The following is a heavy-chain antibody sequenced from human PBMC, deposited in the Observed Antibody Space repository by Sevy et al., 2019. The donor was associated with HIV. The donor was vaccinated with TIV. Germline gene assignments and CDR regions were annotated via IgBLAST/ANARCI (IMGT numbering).Heavy chain of an antibody. CDR2: ISYDGSNK. Sequence: GGSLRLSCAASGFTFSSYAMHWVRQAPGKGLEWVAVISYDGSNKYYADSVKGRFTISRDNSKNTLYLQMNSLRAEDTAVYYCARDLVAGGSSWSDAFDIWGQGTMVTVSS. CDR1: GFTFSSYA. J-gene: IGHJ3*02. V-gene: IGHV3-30-3*01. CDR3: ARDLVAGGSSWSDAFDI. D-gene: IGHD6-13*01.